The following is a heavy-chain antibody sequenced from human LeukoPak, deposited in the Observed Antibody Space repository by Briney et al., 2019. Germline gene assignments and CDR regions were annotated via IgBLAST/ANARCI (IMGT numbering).Heavy chain of an antibody. J-gene: IGHJ4*02. Sequence: SQTLSLTCALSGDSVSSNSAAWKWIRQSPSRGLEWLGRTYYRSKWYNDYAVAVKSRITIKPDTSKNQFSLQLNSVTPEDTALYYCAREIRGLLWFGELKGWGQGTLVTVSA. V-gene: IGHV6-1*01. CDR2: TYYRSKWYN. CDR1: GDSVSSNSAA. CDR3: AREIRGLLWFGELKG. D-gene: IGHD3-10*01.